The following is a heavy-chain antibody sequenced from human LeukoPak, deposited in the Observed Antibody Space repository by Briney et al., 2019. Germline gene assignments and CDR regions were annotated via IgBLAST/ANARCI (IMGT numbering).Heavy chain of an antibody. Sequence: GASVKVSCKASGYTFTSYGISWVRQAPGKGLEWMGWISAYNGNTNYAQKLQGRVTMTTDTSRSTAYMELRSLRADDTAVYYCARARTTVTQRDTWGQGTLVTVSS. CDR3: ARARTTVTQRDT. CDR2: ISAYNGNT. V-gene: IGHV1-18*01. CDR1: GYTFTSYG. D-gene: IGHD4-17*01. J-gene: IGHJ4*02.